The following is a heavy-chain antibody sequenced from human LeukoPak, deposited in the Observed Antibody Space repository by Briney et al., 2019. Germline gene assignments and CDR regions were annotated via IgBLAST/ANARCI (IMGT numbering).Heavy chain of an antibody. CDR2: ICYCGST. D-gene: IGHD2-2*01. J-gene: IGHJ5*02. CDR3: AREGPYCGSTSCYVANWFDP. V-gene: IGHV4-31*03. CDR1: GGSISSGSHY. Sequence: SETLSLTCIVSGGSISSGSHYWGWIRQPPGKGLVWIGNICYCGSTYYNPSLKGRVTVSLDTSKNQFYLEVSFVTAADTAVYYCAREGPYCGSTSCYVANWFDPWGQGTPVTVSS.